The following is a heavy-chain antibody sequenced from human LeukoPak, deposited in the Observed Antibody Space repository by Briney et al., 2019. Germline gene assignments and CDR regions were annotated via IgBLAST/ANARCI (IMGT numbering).Heavy chain of an antibody. Sequence: PSETLSLTCTVSGGSISSYYWSWIRQPPGKGLEWIGYIYYSGSTNYTPSLKSRVTISVDTSKNQFSLKLSSVTAADTAVYYCARVDMVRGFTLFGYWGQGTLVTVSS. D-gene: IGHD3-10*01. CDR2: IYYSGST. J-gene: IGHJ4*02. CDR1: GGSISSYY. CDR3: ARVDMVRGFTLFGY. V-gene: IGHV4-59*08.